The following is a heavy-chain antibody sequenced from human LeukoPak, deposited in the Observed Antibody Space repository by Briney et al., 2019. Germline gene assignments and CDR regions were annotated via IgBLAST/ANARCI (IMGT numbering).Heavy chain of an antibody. CDR2: ISSSSSYI. CDR3: AREGTGYSYGGDYFDY. D-gene: IGHD5-18*01. V-gene: IGHV3-21*01. J-gene: IGHJ4*02. CDR1: GFTFSSYS. Sequence: KAGGSLRLSCAASGFTFSSYSMNWVRQAPGKGLEWVSSISSSSSYIYYADSVKGRFTISRDNAKNSLYLQMNSLRAEDTAVYYCAREGTGYSYGGDYFDYWGQGTLVTVSS.